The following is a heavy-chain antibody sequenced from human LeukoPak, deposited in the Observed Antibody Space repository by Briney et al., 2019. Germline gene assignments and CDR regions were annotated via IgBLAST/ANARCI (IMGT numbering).Heavy chain of an antibody. CDR3: ARDNSVRDEAWWFNP. J-gene: IGHJ5*02. Sequence: ASVKVSFKAFGYTFTGYWMHWVRQAPGQGHERMGVISPSGGSTIYAQKFKGRVTLTRDMSTSTDYLELSSLRSEDTAVYYCARDNSVRDEAWWFNPWGQGTLVTVSS. CDR1: GYTFTGYW. V-gene: IGHV1-46*01. D-gene: IGHD3-10*01. CDR2: ISPSGGST.